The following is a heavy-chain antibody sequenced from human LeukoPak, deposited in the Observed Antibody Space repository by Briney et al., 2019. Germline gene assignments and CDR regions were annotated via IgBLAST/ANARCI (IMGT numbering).Heavy chain of an antibody. V-gene: IGHV4-30-2*01. CDR2: IYHSGST. D-gene: IGHD2-15*01. CDR3: ARGAYCSGGSCYSDPYYFDH. J-gene: IGHJ4*02. CDR1: GGSISSGGYT. Sequence: SQTLSLTCAVSGGSISSGGYTWSWIRQPPGKGLEWIGYIYHSGSTYYNPSLKSRVTIPVDRSKNQFSLKLSSVTAADTAVYYCARGAYCSGGSCYSDPYYFDHWGQGTLVTVSS.